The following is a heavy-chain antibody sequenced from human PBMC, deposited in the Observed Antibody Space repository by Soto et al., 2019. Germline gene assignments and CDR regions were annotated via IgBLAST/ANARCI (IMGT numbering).Heavy chain of an antibody. Sequence: QVQLVQSGAEVKKPGASVTVSCKSSGYTFTDCSMHWVRQAPGQGLEWMGWINTDSGYTRYSQKLQGRVTITRDTSANTAYMELTSLRSEDTAVYYCARVMFAINHYYFYMDVWGKGTTVTVSS. V-gene: IGHV1-3*04. CDR2: INTDSGYT. CDR1: GYTFTDCS. D-gene: IGHD2-21*01. J-gene: IGHJ6*03. CDR3: ARVMFAINHYYFYMDV.